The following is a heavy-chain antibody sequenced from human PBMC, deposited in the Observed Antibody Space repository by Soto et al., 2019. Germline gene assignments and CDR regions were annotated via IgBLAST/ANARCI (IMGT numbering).Heavy chain of an antibody. CDR1: GFTFSSFG. D-gene: IGHD3-9*01. CDR3: AKDRYAILTGSNWFDP. J-gene: IGHJ5*02. CDR2: ILYDGTNK. V-gene: IGHV3-30*18. Sequence: QVQLVESGGGVVQPGRSLRLSCAASGFTFSSFGMHWVRQAPGKGLEWVAVILYDGTNKYYAASVKGRFTISRDNSKNTLYLQMHSLRAEDTAVYYCAKDRYAILTGSNWFDPWGQGTLVTVSS.